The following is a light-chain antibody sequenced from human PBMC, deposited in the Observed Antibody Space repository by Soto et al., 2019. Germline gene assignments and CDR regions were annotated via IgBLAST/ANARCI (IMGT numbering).Light chain of an antibody. CDR2: EVN. V-gene: IGLV2-23*02. CDR3: CSYAGDSAFGV. Sequence: QSVLTQPASVSGSPGQSITISCTGTSSYVGSYNLVSWYQYHPGKAPKLMIYEVNKRPSGVSNRFSGSKSGNTASLTISGLQAEDEADYYCCSYAGDSAFGVFGTETKLTVL. J-gene: IGLJ1*01. CDR1: SSYVGSYNL.